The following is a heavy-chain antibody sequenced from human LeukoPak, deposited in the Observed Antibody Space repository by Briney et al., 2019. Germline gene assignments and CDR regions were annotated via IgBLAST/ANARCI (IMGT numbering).Heavy chain of an antibody. V-gene: IGHV3-11*01. CDR1: GFTFSDYY. CDR3: ARVHPRGSISRGYFDY. D-gene: IGHD3-10*01. J-gene: IGHJ4*02. Sequence: GGSLRLSCAASGFTFSDYYMSWIRQAPGKRLEWVSYISSSGSTIYYADSVKGRFTISRDNAKNSLYLQMNSLRAEDTAVYYCARVHPRGSISRGYFDYWGQGTLVTVSS. CDR2: ISSSGSTI.